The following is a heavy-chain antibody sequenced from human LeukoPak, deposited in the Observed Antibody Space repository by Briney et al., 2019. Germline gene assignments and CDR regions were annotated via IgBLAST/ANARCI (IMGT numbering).Heavy chain of an antibody. Sequence: PSETLSLTRTVSGGSISSYYWSWIRQPPGKGLEWIGYIYYSGSTNYNPSLKSRVTISVDTSKNQFSLKLSSVTAADTAVYYCARERGGSSWHGPYYFDYWGQGTLVTVSS. CDR2: IYYSGST. CDR1: GGSISSYY. D-gene: IGHD6-13*01. CDR3: ARERGGSSWHGPYYFDY. J-gene: IGHJ4*02. V-gene: IGHV4-59*01.